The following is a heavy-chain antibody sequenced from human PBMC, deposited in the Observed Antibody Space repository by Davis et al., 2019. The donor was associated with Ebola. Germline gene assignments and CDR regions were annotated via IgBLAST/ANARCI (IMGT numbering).Heavy chain of an antibody. J-gene: IGHJ6*02. V-gene: IGHV3-30*19. CDR3: AKDRVIRVYGMDV. CDR2: ISYDGSNK. Sequence: PSETLSLTCAASGFTFNNYGMHWVRQAPGKGLEWVAVISYDGSNKYYADSVKGRFTISRDNSKNTLYLQMNSLRAEDTAVYYCAKDRVIRVYGMDVWGQGTTVTVSS. D-gene: IGHD3-10*01. CDR1: GFTFNNYG.